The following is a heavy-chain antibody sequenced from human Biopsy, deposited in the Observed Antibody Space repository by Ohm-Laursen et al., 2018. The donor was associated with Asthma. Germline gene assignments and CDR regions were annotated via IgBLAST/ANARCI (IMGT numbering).Heavy chain of an antibody. D-gene: IGHD6-6*01. CDR2: IYWDDYN. CDR1: GFSLRTPGVG. Sequence: TQTLTLTCSFSGFSLRTPGVGVSWIRQSPGKALEWLALIYWDDYNLFRPSLKRRLTITKDPSKNQVVLTMTNMDPVDTATYYCAHQYSSLRGWAFDPWGQGTLVTVSS. J-gene: IGHJ5*02. V-gene: IGHV2-5*02. CDR3: AHQYSSLRGWAFDP.